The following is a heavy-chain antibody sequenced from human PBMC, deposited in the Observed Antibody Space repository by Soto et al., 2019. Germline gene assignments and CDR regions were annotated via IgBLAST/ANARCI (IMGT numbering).Heavy chain of an antibody. V-gene: IGHV4-4*02. Sequence: PSETLSLTCAVSGGSISSANWWTWVRQPPGHGLEWMGEIYHGGSTSYNPSLKSRVTLSLDKFKNHFSLTLTSVTAADTAVYYCARLSFSYGVDVWGQGTTVTVSS. CDR2: IYHGGST. CDR3: ARLSFSYGVDV. J-gene: IGHJ6*02. CDR1: GGSISSANW.